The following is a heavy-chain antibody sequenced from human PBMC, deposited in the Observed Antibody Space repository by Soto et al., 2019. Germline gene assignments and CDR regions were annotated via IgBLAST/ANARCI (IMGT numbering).Heavy chain of an antibody. CDR3: TRGFCNSSSCYANWFDP. Sequence: EVQLVESGGGLVRPGGSVRLSCAASGFAVGSNYMSWVRQAPGKGLEWVSLIYIGGGTHYADSVKGRFTIFRDNSKNTLYLQMNSLRAEDTAVYHCTRGFCNSSSCYANWFDPWGQGTLVTV. CDR2: IYIGGGT. D-gene: IGHD2-2*01. CDR1: GFAVGSNY. V-gene: IGHV3-66*01. J-gene: IGHJ5*02.